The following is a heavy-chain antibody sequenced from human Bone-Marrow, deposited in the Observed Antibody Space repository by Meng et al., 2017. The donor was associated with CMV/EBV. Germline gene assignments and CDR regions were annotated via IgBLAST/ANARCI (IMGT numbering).Heavy chain of an antibody. CDR2: IYYSGSA. CDR3: AIKDTLRDYYAMDV. CDR1: GASIRNYY. Sequence: SEALSLPCSVSGASIRNYYWTWIRQSPGKGLEWIGYIYYSGSANYNSSLESRVTISLDTSKNQFSLKLKSMTAADTATYFFAIKDTLRDYYAMDVWGQGTTVTVSS. J-gene: IGHJ6*02. V-gene: IGHV4-59*01. D-gene: IGHD2/OR15-2a*01.